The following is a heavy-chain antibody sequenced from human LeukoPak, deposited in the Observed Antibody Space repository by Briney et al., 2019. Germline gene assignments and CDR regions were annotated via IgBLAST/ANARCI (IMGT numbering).Heavy chain of an antibody. D-gene: IGHD6-19*01. CDR3: ARGRTIRXAVAAAFDY. V-gene: IGHV4-34*01. CDR2: INHSGST. J-gene: IGHJ4*02. CDR1: GGSFSGYY. Sequence: SETLSLTCAVYGGSFSGYYWSWIRQPPVKGLEWIGEINHSGSTNYNPSLKSRVTISVDTSKNQFSLKLSSVTAADTAVYYCARGRTIRXAVAAAFDYWGQGTLVTVSS.